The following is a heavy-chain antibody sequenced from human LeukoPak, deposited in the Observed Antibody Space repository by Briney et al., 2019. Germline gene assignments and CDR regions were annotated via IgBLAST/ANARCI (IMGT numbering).Heavy chain of an antibody. D-gene: IGHD6-6*01. V-gene: IGHV1-69*05. CDR2: IIPIFGTA. CDR1: GGTFSSYA. J-gene: IGHJ5*02. CDR3: ARGGGIAARLYRFDP. Sequence: SVKVSCKASGGTFSSYAISWVRQAPGQGLEWMGGIIPIFGTANYAQKFQGRVTITTDESTSTAYMELGSLRSEDTAVYYCARGGGIAARLYRFDPWGQGTLVTVSS.